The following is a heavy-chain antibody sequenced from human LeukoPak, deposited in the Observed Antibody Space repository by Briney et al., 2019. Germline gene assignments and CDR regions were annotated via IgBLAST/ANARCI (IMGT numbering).Heavy chain of an antibody. Sequence: GESLKISCKGSGYSFTSYWIGWVRQMPGKGLEWMGIIYPGDSDTRYSPSFQGQVTISADKSISTAYLQWSSLKASDTAMYYCARRYCSSTSCYAYFDYWGQGTLVTVSS. V-gene: IGHV5-51*01. CDR3: ARRYCSSTSCYAYFDY. CDR2: IYPGDSDT. J-gene: IGHJ4*02. CDR1: GYSFTSYW. D-gene: IGHD2-2*01.